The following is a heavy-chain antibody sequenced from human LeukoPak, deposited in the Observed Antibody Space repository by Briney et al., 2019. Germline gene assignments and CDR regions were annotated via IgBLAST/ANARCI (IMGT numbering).Heavy chain of an antibody. CDR1: GFTLSSYS. Sequence: GGSLRLSCAASGFTLSSYSMNWVRQAPGKGLEWVSSISSSSSYIYYADSVKGRFTISRDNAKNSLYLQMNSLRAEDTAVYYCARDYSNYYGMDVWGQGTRVTVSS. J-gene: IGHJ6*02. CDR3: ARDYSNYYGMDV. V-gene: IGHV3-21*01. D-gene: IGHD2-21*01. CDR2: ISSSSSYI.